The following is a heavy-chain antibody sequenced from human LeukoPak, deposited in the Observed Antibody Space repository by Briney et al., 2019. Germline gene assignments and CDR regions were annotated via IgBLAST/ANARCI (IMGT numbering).Heavy chain of an antibody. CDR3: ARKYPDHWFDP. CDR2: IFYLGNT. V-gene: IGHV4-30-4*01. D-gene: IGHD6-6*01. J-gene: IGHJ5*02. CDR1: GGSISSGNYY. Sequence: SQTLSLTCTVSGGSISSGNYYWSWIRQPPGKGLEWIGYIFYLGNTYYTPSLKSRVTISVDTSKNQFSLKLSSVTAADTAVYYCARKYPDHWFDPWGQGTLVTVSS.